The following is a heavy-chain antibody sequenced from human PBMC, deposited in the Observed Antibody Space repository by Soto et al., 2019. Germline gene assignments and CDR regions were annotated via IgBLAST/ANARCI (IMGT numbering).Heavy chain of an antibody. D-gene: IGHD2-2*01. CDR1: GFNFDNSY. CDR2: LYSGGQT. J-gene: IGHJ4*02. CDR3: SKNNVAPAFVGFEY. Sequence: VQLVESGGGLVQPGGSLRLSCAVSGFNFDNSYMSWVRQAPGKGLEWGSILYSGGQTYYTESVRGRFTISRDISKNTLDLQMNRLTADDTAVYYCSKNNVAPAFVGFEYWGQGTLVTVSS. V-gene: IGHV3-53*01.